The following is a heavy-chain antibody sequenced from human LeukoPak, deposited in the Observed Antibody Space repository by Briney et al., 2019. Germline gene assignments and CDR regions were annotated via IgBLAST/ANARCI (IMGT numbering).Heavy chain of an antibody. CDR3: ARDLTMVRGLYYGMDV. CDR1: GGSISSYY. CDR2: IYTSGST. V-gene: IGHV4-4*07. D-gene: IGHD3-10*01. J-gene: IGHJ6*02. Sequence: SETLSLTCTVSGGSISSYYWSWIRQPAGKGLEWIGRIYTSGSTNYNPSLKSRVTMSVDMSKNQFSLKLSSVTAADTAVYYCARDLTMVRGLYYGMDVWGQGITVTVSS.